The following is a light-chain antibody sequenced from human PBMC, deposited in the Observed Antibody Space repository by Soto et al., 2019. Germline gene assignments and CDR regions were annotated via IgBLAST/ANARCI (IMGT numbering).Light chain of an antibody. CDR2: EVS. Sequence: QSALTQPASVSGAPGQSITISCTGTSSDVGGHNYVSWYQQHPGRAPKLMIYEVSNRPSGISTRFSGSKSDNTASLTISGLQAEDEADYYCCSYVSSKTYVFGTGTKLTVL. CDR3: CSYVSSKTYV. J-gene: IGLJ1*01. V-gene: IGLV2-14*01. CDR1: SSDVGGHNY.